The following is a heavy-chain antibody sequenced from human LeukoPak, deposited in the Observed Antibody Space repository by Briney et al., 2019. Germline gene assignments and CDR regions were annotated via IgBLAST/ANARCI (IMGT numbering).Heavy chain of an antibody. Sequence: GGSLRLSCAASGFTVSSNYMNWVRQAPGKGLEWVSVIYSGGSTYYADSVKGRFTISRDNSKNTLYLQMNSLRAEGTAVYYCARQGDSSGYYLLDYWGQGTLVTVSS. CDR2: IYSGGST. CDR3: ARQGDSSGYYLLDY. J-gene: IGHJ4*02. V-gene: IGHV3-53*01. D-gene: IGHD3-22*01. CDR1: GFTVSSNY.